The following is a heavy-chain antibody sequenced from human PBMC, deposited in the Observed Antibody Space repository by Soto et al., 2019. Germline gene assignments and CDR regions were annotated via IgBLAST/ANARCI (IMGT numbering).Heavy chain of an antibody. D-gene: IGHD6-19*01. CDR1: GDSITSGGYY. J-gene: IGHJ4*02. CDR2: IYDNGIN. Sequence: SETLSLTCTVSGDSITSGGYYWSWIRRHPGEGLEWIGYIYDNGINYYNPSLKSRVTISKDTSKNHISLELSSVTAADTAVYYCARDISVAGRKYSDYWGQGTLVTVSS. V-gene: IGHV4-31*03. CDR3: ARDISVAGRKYSDY.